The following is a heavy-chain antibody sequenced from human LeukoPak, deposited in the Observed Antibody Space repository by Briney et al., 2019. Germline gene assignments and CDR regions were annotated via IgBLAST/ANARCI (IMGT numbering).Heavy chain of an antibody. Sequence: HPRGSLRLSCAASGFTVSSNYMSWVRQAPGKGLEWVSVIYSGGSTYYADSVKGRFTISRDSSKNTLYLQMNSLRAEDTAVYYCARDPPGSVGATLHWGQGTLVTVSS. V-gene: IGHV3-53*01. D-gene: IGHD1-26*01. CDR3: ARDPPGSVGATLH. CDR1: GFTVSSNY. CDR2: IYSGGST. J-gene: IGHJ4*02.